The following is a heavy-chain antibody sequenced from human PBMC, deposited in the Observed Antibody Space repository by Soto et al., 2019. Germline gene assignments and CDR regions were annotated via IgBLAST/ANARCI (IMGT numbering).Heavy chain of an antibody. Sequence: QVQLQESGPGLVKPSETLSLTCTVSGGSISSYYWSWIRQPPGKRLEWIGYIYYSGSTNYNPSLKSRVTISVDTSKNQFSLKLSSVTAADTAVYYCARDLGVESYYDCGMDVWGQGTTVTFSS. CDR2: IYYSGST. CDR1: GGSISSYY. CDR3: ARDLGVESYYDCGMDV. J-gene: IGHJ6*02. V-gene: IGHV4-59*01. D-gene: IGHD2-15*01.